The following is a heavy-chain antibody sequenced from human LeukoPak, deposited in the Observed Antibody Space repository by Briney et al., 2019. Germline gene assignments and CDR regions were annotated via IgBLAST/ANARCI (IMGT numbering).Heavy chain of an antibody. V-gene: IGHV4-39*07. CDR1: GGSISSSSYY. Sequence: PSETLSLTCTVSGGSISSSSYYWGWIRQPPGKGLEWIGSIYYSGSTNYNPSLKSRVTISADTSQNQFSLKLSSVTAADTAVYYCASRKLGNDYWGQGTLVTVSS. CDR2: IYYSGST. D-gene: IGHD7-27*01. CDR3: ASRKLGNDY. J-gene: IGHJ4*02.